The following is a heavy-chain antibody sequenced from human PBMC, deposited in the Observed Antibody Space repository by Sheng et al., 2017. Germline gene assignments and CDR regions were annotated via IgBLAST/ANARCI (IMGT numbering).Heavy chain of an antibody. CDR1: GFTFSSYG. Sequence: QVQLVESGGGVVQPGRSLRLSCAASGFTFSSYGMHWVRQAPGKGLEWVAFIRFDGSNKHYAGSVMGRFTISRDNSKNTLYLQMSSLRADDAAVYYCAKDCSNWGVDNWGQGTLVTVSS. J-gene: IGHJ4*02. D-gene: IGHD7-27*01. V-gene: IGHV3-30*02. CDR2: IRFDGSNK. CDR3: AKDCSNWGVDN.